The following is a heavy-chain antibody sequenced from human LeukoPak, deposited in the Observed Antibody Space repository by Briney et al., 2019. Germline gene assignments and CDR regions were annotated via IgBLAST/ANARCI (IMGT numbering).Heavy chain of an antibody. V-gene: IGHV3-30*03. Sequence: GGSLRLSCAASGFTFSSYGMHWVRQAPGKGLGWVAVISYDGSNKYYADSVKGRFTISRDNSKNTLYLQMNSLRAEDTAVYYCARDLGYYDSSGYYYSPTFDPWGQGTLVTVSS. CDR1: GFTFSSYG. CDR2: ISYDGSNK. CDR3: ARDLGYYDSSGYYYSPTFDP. D-gene: IGHD3-22*01. J-gene: IGHJ5*02.